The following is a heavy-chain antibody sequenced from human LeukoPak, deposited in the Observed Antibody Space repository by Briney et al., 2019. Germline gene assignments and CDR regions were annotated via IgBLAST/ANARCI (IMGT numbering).Heavy chain of an antibody. CDR3: ARLIGYCSSTSCSYGMDV. Sequence: KLGESLKISCKGSGYSFTSYWIGWVRQMPGKGLEWMGIIYPGDSDTRYSPSFQGQVTISADKSISTAYLQWSSLKASDTAMYYCARLIGYCSSTSCSYGMDVWGQGTTVTVS. CDR1: GYSFTSYW. J-gene: IGHJ6*02. CDR2: IYPGDSDT. V-gene: IGHV5-51*01. D-gene: IGHD2-2*01.